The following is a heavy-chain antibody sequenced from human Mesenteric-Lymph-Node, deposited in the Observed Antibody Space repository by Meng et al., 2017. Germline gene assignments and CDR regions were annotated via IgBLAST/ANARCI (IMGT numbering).Heavy chain of an antibody. CDR1: GDSLFSNNVA. V-gene: IGHV6-1*01. CDR3: ARGQMSAFDI. J-gene: IGHJ3*02. Sequence: SQTPSLTRAISGDSLFSNNVAWNWIRQSPSRGLEWLGRTYYMSKWNYDYALSVKSRVTIDLDTSKNQFSLQLISVTPEDTAVYYCARGQMSAFDIWGQGTMVTVSS. CDR2: TYYMSKWNY.